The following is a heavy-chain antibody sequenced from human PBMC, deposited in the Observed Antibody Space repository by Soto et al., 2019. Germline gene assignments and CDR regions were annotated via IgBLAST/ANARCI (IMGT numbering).Heavy chain of an antibody. CDR3: TRETVAGITGLDY. CDR1: GFTFSSYG. CDR2: IWYDGSNK. D-gene: IGHD1-20*01. V-gene: IGHV3-33*01. Sequence: GGSLRLSCAASGFTFSSYGMHWVRQAPGKGLEWVAVIWYDGSNKYYADSVKGRFSISRDASENILYLQMNSLRVGDTALYYCTRETVAGITGLDYWGPGTLVTVSS. J-gene: IGHJ4*02.